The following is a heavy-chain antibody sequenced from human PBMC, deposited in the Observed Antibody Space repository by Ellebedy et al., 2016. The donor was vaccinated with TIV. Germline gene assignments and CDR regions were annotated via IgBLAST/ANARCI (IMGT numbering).Heavy chain of an antibody. CDR1: TGSISRNY. Sequence: SETLSLTCSVSTGSISRNYWSWIRQPPGKGLEWIGYIYYSGSTNYNPSLKSRVTISVDTSKNQFSLKLSSVTAADTAVYYCARGEMTTMTSFDYWGQGTLVTVSS. CDR3: ARGEMTTMTSFDY. V-gene: IGHV4-59*12. J-gene: IGHJ4*02. CDR2: IYYSGST. D-gene: IGHD4-11*01.